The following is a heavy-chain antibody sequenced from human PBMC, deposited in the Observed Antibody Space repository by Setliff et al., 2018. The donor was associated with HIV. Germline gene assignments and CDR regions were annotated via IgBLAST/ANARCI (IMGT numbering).Heavy chain of an antibody. CDR3: ARHTVFVRYFDH. D-gene: IGHD2-2*02. Sequence: PSETLSLTCTVSAASIRSHYWSWIRQSPGKGLEWIGNFYYTGSTDYNPSFKSRVTISLDKSNNQISLNLSSATAADTAVYYCARHTVFVRYFDHWGQGMQVTVSS. CDR2: FYYTGST. V-gene: IGHV4-59*11. CDR1: AASIRSHY. J-gene: IGHJ4*02.